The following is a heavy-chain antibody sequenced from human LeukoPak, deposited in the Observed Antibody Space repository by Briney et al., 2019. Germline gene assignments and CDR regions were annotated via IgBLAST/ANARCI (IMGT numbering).Heavy chain of an antibody. CDR1: GGSISSSGYY. CDR2: IYYSGST. Sequence: SETLSLTGTVSGGSISSSGYYWGWIRQPPGKGLEWIASIYYSGSTYYNPSLKSRVTISVDTSKNQLSLKLSSLTAADTAVYYCARHEYSGSYYGLSWFDPWGQGTLVTVSS. D-gene: IGHD1-26*01. J-gene: IGHJ5*02. V-gene: IGHV4-39*01. CDR3: ARHEYSGSYYGLSWFDP.